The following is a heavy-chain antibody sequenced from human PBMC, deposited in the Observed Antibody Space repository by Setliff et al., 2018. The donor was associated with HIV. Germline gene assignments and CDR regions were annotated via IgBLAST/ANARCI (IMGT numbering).Heavy chain of an antibody. Sequence: ASVKVSCKASGYTFTSHGISWVRQAPGQGLEWMGWSSVYTGNTDYAQKVQGRMTMTTDKSTTTVYMELRSLRTDDTAVYYCARVRTRDNTVDAFDIWGQGTMVTVSS. CDR3: ARVRTRDNTVDAFDI. D-gene: IGHD2-2*02. CDR2: SSVYTGNT. CDR1: GYTFTSHG. V-gene: IGHV1-18*01. J-gene: IGHJ3*02.